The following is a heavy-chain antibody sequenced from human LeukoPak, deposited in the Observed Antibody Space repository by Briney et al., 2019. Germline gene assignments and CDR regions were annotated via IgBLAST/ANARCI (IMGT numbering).Heavy chain of an antibody. J-gene: IGHJ4*02. CDR3: ARRGGYYDSSGYTVLYYFDY. CDR2: IYPGDSDT. V-gene: IGHV5-51*01. Sequence: GESLKISCKGSGYSFTSYWIGWVRQMPGKGLEWMGIIYPGDSDTRYSPSFQGQVTISADKSISTAYLQWSSLKASDTAMYYSARRGGYYDSSGYTVLYYFDYWGQGTLVTVSS. CDR1: GYSFTSYW. D-gene: IGHD3-22*01.